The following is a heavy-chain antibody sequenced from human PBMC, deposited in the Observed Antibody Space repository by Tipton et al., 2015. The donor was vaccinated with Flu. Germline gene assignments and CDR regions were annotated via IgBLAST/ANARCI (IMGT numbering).Heavy chain of an antibody. J-gene: IGHJ5*01. D-gene: IGHD4-11*01. CDR2: IYYSATT. Sequence: TLSLTCIVSGDSISSGGYYWSWLRQHPGKGLEWIGYIYYSATTNYNPSLQSRVSMSVARSKNQFSLRLTSVTAADTAVYYCARRDFSNYVSEPKNWFDSWGQGTLVTVSS. CDR1: GDSISSGGYY. CDR3: ARRDFSNYVSEPKNWFDS. V-gene: IGHV4-31*03.